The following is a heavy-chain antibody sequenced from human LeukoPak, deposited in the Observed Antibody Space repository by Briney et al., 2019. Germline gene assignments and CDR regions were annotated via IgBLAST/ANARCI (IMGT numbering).Heavy chain of an antibody. Sequence: ASETLSLTCAVYGGSFSGYYWSWIRQPPGKGLEWIGEINHSGSTNYNPSLKSRVTISVDKSKNQFSLKLSSVTAADTAVYYCAREIQLPAGSWFDPWGQGTLVTVSS. J-gene: IGHJ5*02. V-gene: IGHV4-34*01. D-gene: IGHD5-18*01. CDR1: GGSFSGYY. CDR3: AREIQLPAGSWFDP. CDR2: INHSGST.